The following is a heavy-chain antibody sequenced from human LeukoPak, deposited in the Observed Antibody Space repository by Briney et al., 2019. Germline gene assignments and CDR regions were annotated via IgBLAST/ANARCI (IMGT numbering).Heavy chain of an antibody. Sequence: ASVKVSRKASGYTFTNYGISWVRQAPGQGLEWMGWISPYNGNADYTQKLQGRVTMTTDTSTTTACMELRSLRSDDTAVYYCARGWLQPYWYFDLWGRGTLVTVSS. CDR1: GYTFTNYG. J-gene: IGHJ2*01. CDR2: ISPYNGNA. CDR3: ARGWLQPYWYFDL. D-gene: IGHD5-24*01. V-gene: IGHV1-18*01.